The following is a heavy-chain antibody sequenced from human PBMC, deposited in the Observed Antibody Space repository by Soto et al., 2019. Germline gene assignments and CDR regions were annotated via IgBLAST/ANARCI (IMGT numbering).Heavy chain of an antibody. V-gene: IGHV3-64D*06. D-gene: IGHD3-10*01. CDR3: VKGSERITMVRGVIS. CDR2: ISSNGGST. J-gene: IGHJ4*02. CDR1: GFTFSSYA. Sequence: GGSLRLSCSACGFTFSSYAMHWVRQAPGKGLEYVSAISSNGGSTYYADSVKGRFTISRDNSKNTLYLQMSSLRAEDTAVYYCVKGSERITMVRGVISWGQGTLVTVSS.